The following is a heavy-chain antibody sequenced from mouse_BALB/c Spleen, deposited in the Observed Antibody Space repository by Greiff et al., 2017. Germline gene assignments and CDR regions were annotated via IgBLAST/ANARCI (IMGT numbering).Heavy chain of an antibody. V-gene: IGHV5-6*01. CDR2: ISSGGSYT. CDR3: ARRYGRAWFAY. D-gene: IGHD2-14*01. Sequence: EVQGVESGGDLVKPGGSLKLSCAASGFTFSSYGMPWVRQTPDKRLEWVATISSGGSYTYYPDSVKGRFTISRDNAKNTLYLQMSSLKSEDTAMYYCARRYGRAWFAYWGQGTLVTVSA. CDR1: GFTFSSYG. J-gene: IGHJ3*01.